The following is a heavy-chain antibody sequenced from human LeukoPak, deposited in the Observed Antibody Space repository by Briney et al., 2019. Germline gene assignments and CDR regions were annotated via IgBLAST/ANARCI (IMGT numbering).Heavy chain of an antibody. J-gene: IGHJ5*02. D-gene: IGHD6-13*01. CDR1: GYTFTGSY. V-gene: IGHV1-2*02. CDR3: AREGAAAGYNWFDP. Sequence: ALVKVSCKASGYTFTGSYMHWVRQAPGQGLEWMGWINPNSGGTNYAQKFQGRVTMTRDTSISTAYMELSRLRSDDTAVYYCAREGAAAGYNWFDPWGQGTLVTVSS. CDR2: INPNSGGT.